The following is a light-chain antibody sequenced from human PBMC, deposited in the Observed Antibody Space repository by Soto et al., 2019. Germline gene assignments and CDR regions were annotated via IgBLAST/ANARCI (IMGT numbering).Light chain of an antibody. CDR1: SSNIGAGYD. Sequence: QSVLTQPPSVSGAPGQRVTISCTGSSSNIGAGYDVHWYQQLPGTAPKLLIHGNNNRPSGVPDRCSVSKSGTSASLAVTGLQAEDEADYYCQSYDSSLSGSVFGGGTKLTVL. CDR2: GNN. V-gene: IGLV1-40*01. CDR3: QSYDSSLSGSV. J-gene: IGLJ2*01.